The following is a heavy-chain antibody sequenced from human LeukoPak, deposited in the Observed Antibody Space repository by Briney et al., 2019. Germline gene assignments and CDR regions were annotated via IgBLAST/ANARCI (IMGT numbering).Heavy chain of an antibody. CDR3: ARVIIVGATGI. J-gene: IGHJ3*02. CDR2: INSDGSST. D-gene: IGHD1-26*01. CDR1: GFTFSSYW. Sequence: GGSLRLSCAASGFTFSSYWMHWVRQAPGKGLVWVARINSDGSSTNYGDSVKGRFTISRDNAKNSLFLQMNSLTAEDTAVYYCARVIIVGATGIWGQGTMVTVSS. V-gene: IGHV3-74*01.